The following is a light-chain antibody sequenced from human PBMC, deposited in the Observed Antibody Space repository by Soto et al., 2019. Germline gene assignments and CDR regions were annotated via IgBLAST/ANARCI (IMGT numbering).Light chain of an antibody. J-gene: IGKJ3*01. CDR2: DAS. CDR3: QPRSNWPPEVT. CDR1: QSVSSS. V-gene: IGKV3-11*01. Sequence: EIVLTQSPDTLSLSPGERATLSCRASQSVSSSLAWYQQKPGQAPRLLIYDASNRATGIPARFSGSGSGTDFTLTISSLEPEYFAVYYCQPRSNWPPEVTFGPRTKVDI.